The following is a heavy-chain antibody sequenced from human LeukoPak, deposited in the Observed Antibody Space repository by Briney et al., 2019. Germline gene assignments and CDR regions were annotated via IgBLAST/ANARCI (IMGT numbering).Heavy chain of an antibody. V-gene: IGHV3-23*01. Sequence: PGGSLRLSCAASGFTFNNYAMSWVRQTPGKGLEWVSGISDSAASTYYTDSVKGRFTISRDNSKDTVYLQMNNLRVADTALYFCVRHDGYIPFWGQGSLVTVSS. D-gene: IGHD5-24*01. J-gene: IGHJ1*01. CDR3: VRHDGYIPF. CDR2: ISDSAAST. CDR1: GFTFNNYA.